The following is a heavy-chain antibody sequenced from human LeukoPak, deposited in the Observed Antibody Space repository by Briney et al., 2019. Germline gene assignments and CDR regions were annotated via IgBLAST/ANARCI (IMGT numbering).Heavy chain of an antibody. V-gene: IGHV3-23*01. CDR3: AKDGHSSSWWGDAFDI. CDR2: ISGSGGST. J-gene: IGHJ3*02. CDR1: GFTFSSYN. D-gene: IGHD6-13*01. Sequence: GGSLRLSCAASGFTFSSYNMNWVRQAPGKGLEWVSAISGSGGSTYYADSVKGRFTISREKSKNTLYLQMNILRAEDTAVYYCAKDGHSSSWWGDAFDIWGQGTMVTVSS.